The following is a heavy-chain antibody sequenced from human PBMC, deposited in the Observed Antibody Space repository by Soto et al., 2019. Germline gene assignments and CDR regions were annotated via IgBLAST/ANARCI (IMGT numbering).Heavy chain of an antibody. CDR1: GFTFSIYA. V-gene: IGHV3-23*01. D-gene: IGHD5-12*01. CDR2: ISGSGGST. CDR3: AKTPVATVYFDY. Sequence: GSLRLSCAASGFTFSIYAMSWVRQAPGKGLEWVSAISGSGGSTYYADSVKGRFTISRDNSKNTLYLQMNSLRAEDTAVYYCAKTPVATVYFDYWGQGTLVTVSS. J-gene: IGHJ4*02.